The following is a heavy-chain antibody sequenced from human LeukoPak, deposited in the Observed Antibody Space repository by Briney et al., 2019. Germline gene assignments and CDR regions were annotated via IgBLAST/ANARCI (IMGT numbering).Heavy chain of an antibody. Sequence: SETLSLTCTVSGGSISSHDCDWGGIRQAPGKGLEWIGSIGYSGTTDYNPSLKRRLTMSIDTSKNQFSLKLSSVTAAHTAVYFCARDQEHCSGTSCYPYWYDSWGQGTLVTVSS. V-gene: IGHV4-39*07. CDR3: ARDQEHCSGTSCYPYWYDS. J-gene: IGHJ5*01. CDR1: GGSISSHDCD. CDR2: IGYSGTT. D-gene: IGHD2-2*01.